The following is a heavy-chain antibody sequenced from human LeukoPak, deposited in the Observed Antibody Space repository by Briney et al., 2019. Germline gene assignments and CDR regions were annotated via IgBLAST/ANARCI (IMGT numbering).Heavy chain of an antibody. J-gene: IGHJ4*02. Sequence: SETLSLTCAVYGGSFSGYYWSWIRQPAGKGLEWIGRIYTSGSTNYNPSLKSRVTISVDTSKNQFSLKLSSVTAADTAVYYCARDRSSSGYFDYWGQGTLVTVSS. CDR3: ARDRSSSGYFDY. CDR2: IYTSGST. V-gene: IGHV4-4*07. D-gene: IGHD6-13*01. CDR1: GGSFSGYY.